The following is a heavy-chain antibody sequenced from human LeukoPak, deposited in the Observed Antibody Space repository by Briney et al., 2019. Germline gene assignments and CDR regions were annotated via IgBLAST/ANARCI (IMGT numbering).Heavy chain of an antibody. D-gene: IGHD6-19*01. J-gene: IGHJ4*02. Sequence: QPGASLRLSSAASGFSLSTYGVSWVRQPPGKGLEWVSGITGTGGSTYYADSVKGRFTVSRDTSKNTLYLQMNSLRAEDTAIYYCAKDHGTAVAGFYYWGQGTLVTVSS. CDR3: AKDHGTAVAGFYY. CDR2: ITGTGGST. CDR1: GFSLSTYG. V-gene: IGHV3-23*01.